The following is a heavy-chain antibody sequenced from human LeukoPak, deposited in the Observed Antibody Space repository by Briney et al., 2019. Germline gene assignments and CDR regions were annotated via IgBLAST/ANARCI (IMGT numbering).Heavy chain of an antibody. CDR3: AAQRGASLHDFWSTRLFDP. CDR2: IVLGAGNT. D-gene: IGHD3-3*01. V-gene: IGHV1-58*02. Sequence: GASVKVSCKASGFTFPNSDMQWVRQARGQRLEWIGWIVLGAGNTVYSHKFHDRVTITGDISTNTAYMELDSLGSEDTAVYYCAAQRGASLHDFWSTRLFDPWGQGTLVTVSS. J-gene: IGHJ5*02. CDR1: GFTFPNSD.